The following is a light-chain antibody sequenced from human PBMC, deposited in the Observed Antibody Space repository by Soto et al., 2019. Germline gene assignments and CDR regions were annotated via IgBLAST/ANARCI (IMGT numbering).Light chain of an antibody. Sequence: DIQMTQSPSSLSASVGDRVTITCRASQSISSYLNWYQQKPGKAPKLLIYAASSLQSGVPSRFSGSGSGTDFTLTISSLQPVDFATYYCQQSYSTPGFTFGPGTKVDIK. CDR2: AAS. V-gene: IGKV1-39*01. CDR3: QQSYSTPGFT. J-gene: IGKJ3*01. CDR1: QSISSY.